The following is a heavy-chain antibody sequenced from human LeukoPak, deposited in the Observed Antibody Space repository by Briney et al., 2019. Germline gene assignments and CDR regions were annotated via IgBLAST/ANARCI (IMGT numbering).Heavy chain of an antibody. J-gene: IGHJ1*01. D-gene: IGHD3-9*01. CDR3: ARDILTGSQSRFQH. CDR1: GFTFSSCV. CDR2: VSGSGGTT. V-gene: IGHV3-23*01. Sequence: TGGSLRLSCAASGFTFSSCVMSWVRQAPGKGLEWVSGVSGSGGTTYYADSVKGRFTISRDNAKNSLYLQMNSLRAEDTAVYYCARDILTGSQSRFQHWGQGTLVTVSS.